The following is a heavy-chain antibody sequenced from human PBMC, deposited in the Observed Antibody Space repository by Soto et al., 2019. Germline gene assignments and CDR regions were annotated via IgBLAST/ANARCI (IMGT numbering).Heavy chain of an antibody. Sequence: GVSLRLSCAASGFIVSSNYMNWVRQAPGRGPEWVSVLYSDGTTYYADSVKGRFTISRDNSKNTLYLDMNGLRAEDTAVYYCSSGVVRGVIMGYWGQGTLVTVSS. CDR2: LYSDGTT. D-gene: IGHD3-10*01. CDR1: GFIVSSNY. V-gene: IGHV3-66*01. J-gene: IGHJ4*02. CDR3: SSGVVRGVIMGY.